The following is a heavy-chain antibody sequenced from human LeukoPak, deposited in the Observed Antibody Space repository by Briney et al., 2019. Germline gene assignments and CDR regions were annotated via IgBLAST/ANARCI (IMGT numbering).Heavy chain of an antibody. CDR2: FDPEDGET. J-gene: IGHJ4*02. V-gene: IGHV1-24*01. CDR1: GYTLTELS. D-gene: IGHD3-10*01. CDR3: ATVVRGVIIDFFDY. Sequence: ASVKVSCKVSGYTLTELSMHWVRQAPGKGLDGMGGFDPEDGETIYAQKFQGRVTMTEDTSTDTAYMELSSLRSEDTAVYYCATVVRGVIIDFFDYWGQGTLVTVSS.